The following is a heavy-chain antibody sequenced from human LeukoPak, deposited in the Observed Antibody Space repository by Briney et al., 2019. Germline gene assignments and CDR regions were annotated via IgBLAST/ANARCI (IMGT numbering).Heavy chain of an antibody. CDR1: GGSFSGYY. Sequence: SETLSLTCAVYGGSFSGYYWSWIRQPPGKGLEWLGEVNHGGGANYNPSLKSRVTMSVDTSKNHFSLELSSVTAANTAIYYCARANAVTTVLFDLWGRGTLVTVSS. CDR3: ARANAVTTVLFDL. CDR2: VNHGGGA. J-gene: IGHJ2*01. D-gene: IGHD4-17*01. V-gene: IGHV4-34*01.